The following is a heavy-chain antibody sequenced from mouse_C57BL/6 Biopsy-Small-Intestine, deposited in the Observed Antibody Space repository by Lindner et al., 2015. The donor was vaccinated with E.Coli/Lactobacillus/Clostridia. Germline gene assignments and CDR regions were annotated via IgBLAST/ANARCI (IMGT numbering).Heavy chain of an antibody. CDR2: IDPSDSET. V-gene: IGHV1-52*01. CDR3: ARYAGSYDYFDY. J-gene: IGHJ2*01. Sequence: VQLQESGAEMVRPGASVNLSCKASGYTFTSYWMHWVKQRPGQGLEWIGKIDPSDSETLYNQKFKDKATLTVDKSSTTAYMQLNSLTSEDSAVFYCARYAGSYDYFDYWGQGTALTVTS. D-gene: IGHD2-12*01. CDR1: GYTFTSYW.